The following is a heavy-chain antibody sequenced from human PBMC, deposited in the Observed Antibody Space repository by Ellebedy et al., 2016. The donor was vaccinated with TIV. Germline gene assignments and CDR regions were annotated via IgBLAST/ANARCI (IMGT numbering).Heavy chain of an antibody. Sequence: PGGSLRLSCAASGFTFSNYWMSWVRQAPGKGLEWVANIKQDGSEKYYADAVKGRFTISRDNAKNSLYLQMNSLRAEDTAVYYCVRGKTSGVGAPYWGQGTRVTVSS. D-gene: IGHD1-26*01. CDR1: GFTFSNYW. CDR2: IKQDGSEK. J-gene: IGHJ4*02. CDR3: VRGKTSGVGAPY. V-gene: IGHV3-7*01.